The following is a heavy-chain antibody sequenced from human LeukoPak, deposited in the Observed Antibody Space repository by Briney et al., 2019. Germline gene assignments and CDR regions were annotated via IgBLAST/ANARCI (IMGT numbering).Heavy chain of an antibody. CDR3: ARRGARYCSSTSCYTGWFDP. D-gene: IGHD2-2*02. CDR2: INHSGST. J-gene: IGHJ5*02. CDR1: GGSFSGYY. Sequence: SETLSLTCAVYGGSFSGYYWIWIRQPPGKGLEWIGEINHSGSTNYNPSLKSRVTKSVDTSKNQFSLRLSSVTAADTAVYYCARRGARYCSSTSCYTGWFDPWGQGTLVTVSS. V-gene: IGHV4-34*01.